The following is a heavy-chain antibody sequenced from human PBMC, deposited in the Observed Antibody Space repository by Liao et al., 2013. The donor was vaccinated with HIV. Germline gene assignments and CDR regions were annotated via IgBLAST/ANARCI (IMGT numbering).Heavy chain of an antibody. CDR2: INHSGST. CDR1: GGSFSGYY. V-gene: IGHV4-34*01. CDR3: AREGGSYYL. J-gene: IGHJ4*02. D-gene: IGHD1-26*01. Sequence: QVQLQQWGAGLLKPSETLSLTCAVYGGSFSGYYWSWIRQPAGKALEWIGEINHSGSTNYNPSLKSRLTVSRDKSKNQFSLKLSSVTAADTAVYYCAREGGSYYLWGQGTLVTVSS.